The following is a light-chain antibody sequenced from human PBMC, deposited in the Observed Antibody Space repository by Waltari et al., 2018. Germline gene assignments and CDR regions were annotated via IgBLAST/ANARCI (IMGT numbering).Light chain of an antibody. J-gene: IGLJ2*01. Sequence: QSVLTQPPSASGTPWQTVTISCSGGDSNVGRNTVNWYHQLPGTAPKLIVYNNFQRPSGVPDRFSGSKSGTSASLAILGVRSEDESDYYCATWDDSLNGPVFGGGTKVTVL. CDR1: DSNVGRNT. CDR3: ATWDDSLNGPV. CDR2: NNF. V-gene: IGLV1-44*01.